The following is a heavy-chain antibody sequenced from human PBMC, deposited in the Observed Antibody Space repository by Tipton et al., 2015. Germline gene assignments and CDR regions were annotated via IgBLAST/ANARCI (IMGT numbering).Heavy chain of an antibody. Sequence: QSGAEVKKPGSSVRVSCKASGGTFSKYAISWVRQAPGQGLEWLGGIIPFLGTTNYAQKFQGRVTVTADVFTNTVYMDLSSLRSEDTAVYYCARTNYSGWGSYFDYWGQGTLVTVSS. CDR1: GGTFSKYA. D-gene: IGHD3-10*01. CDR2: IIPFLGTT. CDR3: ARTNYSGWGSYFDY. J-gene: IGHJ4*02. V-gene: IGHV1-69*01.